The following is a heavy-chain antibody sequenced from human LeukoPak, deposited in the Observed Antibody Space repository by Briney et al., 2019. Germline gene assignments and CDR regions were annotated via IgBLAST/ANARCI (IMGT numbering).Heavy chain of an antibody. V-gene: IGHV5-51*01. J-gene: IGHJ4*02. CDR1: GYSFTSYW. Sequence: GESLKISCKGSGYSFTSYWIGWVRQMPGKGLEWMGIIYPGDSDTRYSPSFQGQVTISADKSISTAYQQWSSLKASDTAMYYCARPNYYYDSSGYYLDYWGQGTLVTVSS. CDR2: IYPGDSDT. CDR3: ARPNYYYDSSGYYLDY. D-gene: IGHD3-22*01.